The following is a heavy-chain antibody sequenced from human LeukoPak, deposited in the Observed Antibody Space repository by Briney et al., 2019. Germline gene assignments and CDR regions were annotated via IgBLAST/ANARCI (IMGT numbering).Heavy chain of an antibody. CDR2: IYYSGST. J-gene: IGHJ6*02. CDR1: GGSISSYY. V-gene: IGHV4-59*01. Sequence: SETLSLTCTVSGGSISSYYWSWIRQPPGKGLEWIGYIYYSGSTNYNPSLKSRVTISVDTSKNQFSLKLSSVTAADTAVYYCARDGGYYDFWSGSAYYYGMDVWGQRTTVTVSS. CDR3: ARDGGYYDFWSGSAYYYGMDV. D-gene: IGHD3-3*01.